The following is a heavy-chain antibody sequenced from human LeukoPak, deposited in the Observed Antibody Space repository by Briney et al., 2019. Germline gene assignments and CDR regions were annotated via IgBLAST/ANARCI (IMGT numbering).Heavy chain of an antibody. CDR3: AKDHYYGAGTYGMDV. CDR1: GFHFSSYG. Sequence: GSLELSCAASGFHFSSYGMHWVRQAPGKGLEWVAIISYDGSNEKYVDSVKGRFTISRDNSKNTLYLQMNSLRLEDTAVYHCAKDHYYGAGTYGMDVWGQGTTVTVSS. CDR2: ISYDGSNE. J-gene: IGHJ6*02. V-gene: IGHV3-30*18. D-gene: IGHD3-10*01.